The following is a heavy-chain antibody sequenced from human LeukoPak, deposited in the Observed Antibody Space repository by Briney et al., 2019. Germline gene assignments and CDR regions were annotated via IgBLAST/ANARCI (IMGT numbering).Heavy chain of an antibody. J-gene: IGHJ4*02. CDR2: INSDGRST. D-gene: IGHD5-24*01. CDR3: AREDGHNYFDY. CDR1: GFTFSSYW. Sequence: PGGSLRLSCAASGFTFSSYWMHWVRQAPGKGLVWVSRINSDGRSTSYADSVKGRFTISRDSAKNTLYLQMNSLRAEDTAMYYCAREDGHNYFDYWGQGTLVTVSS. V-gene: IGHV3-74*01.